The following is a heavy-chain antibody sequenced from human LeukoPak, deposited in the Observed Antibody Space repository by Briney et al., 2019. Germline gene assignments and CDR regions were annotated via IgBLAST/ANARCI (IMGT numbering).Heavy chain of an antibody. CDR1: GFTVSSNY. CDR3: ARGSTLGYCSSTSCPPRAFDY. CDR2: IYSGGST. D-gene: IGHD2-2*01. Sequence: PGGSLRLSCAASGFTVSSNYMSWVRQAPGKGLEWVSVIYSGGSTYYADSVKGRFIISRDNSKNTLYLQMNSLRAEDTAVYYCARGSTLGYCSSTSCPPRAFDYWGQGTLVTVSS. J-gene: IGHJ4*02. V-gene: IGHV3-66*01.